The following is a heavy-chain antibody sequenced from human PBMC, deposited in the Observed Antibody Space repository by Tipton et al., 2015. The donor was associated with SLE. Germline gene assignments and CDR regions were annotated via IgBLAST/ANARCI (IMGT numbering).Heavy chain of an antibody. Sequence: TLSLTCTVSGSSISSAYYWGWIRQTPGKGLEWIGNIYYSGSPYYNPSLKSRVTISVNTSKNQFSLRLSSVTAADTAMFYCASGTLEWSHEPDYWGQGTLVTVSS. D-gene: IGHD3-3*01. V-gene: IGHV4-38-2*02. CDR2: IYYSGSP. J-gene: IGHJ4*02. CDR1: GSSISSAYY. CDR3: ASGTLEWSHEPDY.